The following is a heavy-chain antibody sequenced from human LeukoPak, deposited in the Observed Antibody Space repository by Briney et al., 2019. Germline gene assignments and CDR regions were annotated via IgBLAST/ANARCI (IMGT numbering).Heavy chain of an antibody. CDR1: GGSISSGGYY. J-gene: IGHJ4*02. CDR3: ARGREYYDSSGYYYTY. V-gene: IGHV4-31*03. D-gene: IGHD3-22*01. CDR2: INHSGST. Sequence: SQTLSLTCTVSGGSISSGGYYWSWIRQHPGKGLEWIGEINHSGSTNYNPSLKSRVTISVDTSKNQFSLKLSSVTAADTAVYYCARGREYYDSSGYYYTYWGQGTLVTVSS.